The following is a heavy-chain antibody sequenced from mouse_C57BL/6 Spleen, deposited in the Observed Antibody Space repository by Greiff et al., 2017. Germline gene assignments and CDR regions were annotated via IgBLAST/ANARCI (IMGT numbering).Heavy chain of an antibody. CDR2: INPSNGGT. V-gene: IGHV1-53*01. J-gene: IGHJ4*01. CDR3: ASDYYSSSYHYAIDY. Sequence: QVQLQQPGTELVKPGASVKLSCKASGYTFTSYWMNWVKQRPGQGLEWIGNINPSNGGTNYNEKFKSKATLTADKASSTAYMQLSSLTSEDSAVYYCASDYYSSSYHYAIDYWGPGTSVTVSS. CDR1: GYTFTSYW. D-gene: IGHD1-1*01.